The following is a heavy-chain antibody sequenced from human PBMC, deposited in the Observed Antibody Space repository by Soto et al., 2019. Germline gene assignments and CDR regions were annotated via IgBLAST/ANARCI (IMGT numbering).Heavy chain of an antibody. J-gene: IGHJ4*02. Sequence: QITVKESGLTLVKPTETLTLTCTFSGFSLSTNGMGVGWIRQPPGKALEWLALIYWDDDKRYSPSLRSRLTILKDPPKTPVDLTMTSMEPGHPGTYYGARLTLGVYDLDRLWEKFDYWGQGTLVTVSS. CDR3: ARLTLGVYDLDRLWEKFDY. D-gene: IGHD5-12*01. V-gene: IGHV2-5*02. CDR2: IYWDDDK. CDR1: GFSLSTNGMG.